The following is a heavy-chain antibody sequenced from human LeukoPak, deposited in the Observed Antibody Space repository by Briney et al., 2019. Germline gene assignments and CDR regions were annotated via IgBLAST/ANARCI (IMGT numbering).Heavy chain of an antibody. Sequence: GRSLRLSCVASGFTFSSHGMHWVRQAPGKGLEWVAIISNDGSNKYYADSVKGRFTISRDNSENMLYLQMDSLRAEDTAVYYCGSVQRGSSWYTDQWGQGVQVTVSS. CDR3: GSVQRGSSWYTDQ. V-gene: IGHV3-30*04. J-gene: IGHJ4*02. D-gene: IGHD6-13*01. CDR1: GFTFSSHG. CDR2: ISNDGSNK.